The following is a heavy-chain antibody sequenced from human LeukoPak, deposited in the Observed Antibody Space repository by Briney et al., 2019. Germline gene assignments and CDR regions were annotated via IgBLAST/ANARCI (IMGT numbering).Heavy chain of an antibody. CDR2: ISASSNYM. CDR3: ARDTETKVGTITGYYYYYMDV. V-gene: IGHV3-21*06. Sequence: GGSLRLSCAASGFTVSTYSMNWVRQAPGKGLEWVSSISASSNYMYYADSVKGRFTISRDNAKNSLYLQMNSLRADDTAVYYCARDTETKVGTITGYYYYYMDVWGKGTTVIISS. J-gene: IGHJ6*03. CDR1: GFTVSTYS. D-gene: IGHD1-26*01.